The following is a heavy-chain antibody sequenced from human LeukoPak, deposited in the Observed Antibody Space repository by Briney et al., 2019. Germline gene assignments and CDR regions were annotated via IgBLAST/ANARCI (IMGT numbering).Heavy chain of an antibody. J-gene: IGHJ6*03. CDR3: AKDGAYYDFWSGYPTHYYYYYMDV. V-gene: IGHV3-23*01. Sequence: PGGSLRLSCAASGFTFSSYAMSWVRQAPGKGVEWVSAISGSGGSTYYADSVKGRFTISRDNSKNTLYLQMNSLRAEDTAVYYCAKDGAYYDFWSGYPTHYYYYYMDVWGKGTTVTVSS. CDR2: ISGSGGST. D-gene: IGHD3-3*01. CDR1: GFTFSSYA.